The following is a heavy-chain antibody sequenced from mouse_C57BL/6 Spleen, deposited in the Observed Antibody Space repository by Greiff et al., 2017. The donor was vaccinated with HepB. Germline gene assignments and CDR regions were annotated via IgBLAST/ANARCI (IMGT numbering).Heavy chain of an antibody. Sequence: DVQLQESGPGLVKPSQSLSLTCSVTGYSITSGYYWNWIRQFPGNKLEWMGYISYDGSNNYNPTLKNRNSITRDTSKNQFFLKLTSVTTEDTATYYCARDHPNSFSYWGQGTLVTVSA. V-gene: IGHV3-6*01. D-gene: IGHD4-1*01. CDR1: GYSITSGYY. CDR3: ARDHPNSFSY. CDR2: ISYDGSN. J-gene: IGHJ3*01.